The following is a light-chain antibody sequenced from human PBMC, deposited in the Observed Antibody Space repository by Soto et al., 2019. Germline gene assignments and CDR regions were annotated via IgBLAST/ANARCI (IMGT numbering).Light chain of an antibody. V-gene: IGKV1-33*01. CDR1: QDISNY. Sequence: EIQMTQSPPSLSVSVGARVTITCQASQDISNYLHWFQQKPGKAPQLLIFDVSNLQTGVPSRFSGGGSGTDFALTISSLEPEDSATYYCQQYDSLPLTFGQGTRLEIK. CDR2: DVS. CDR3: QQYDSLPLT. J-gene: IGKJ5*01.